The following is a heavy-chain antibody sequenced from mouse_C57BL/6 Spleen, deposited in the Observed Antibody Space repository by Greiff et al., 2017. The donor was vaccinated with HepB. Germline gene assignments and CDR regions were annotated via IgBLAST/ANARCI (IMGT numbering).Heavy chain of an antibody. V-gene: IGHV1-69*01. CDR1: GYTFTSYW. CDR2: IDPSDSYT. CDR3: ARGGEGTWFAY. J-gene: IGHJ3*01. Sequence: QVQLQQPGAELVMPGASVKLSCEASGYTFTSYWMHWVKQRPGQGLEWIGEIDPSDSYTNYNQKFKGKSTLTVDKSSSTAYMQLSSLTSEDSAVYDCARGGEGTWFAYWGQGTLVTVSA.